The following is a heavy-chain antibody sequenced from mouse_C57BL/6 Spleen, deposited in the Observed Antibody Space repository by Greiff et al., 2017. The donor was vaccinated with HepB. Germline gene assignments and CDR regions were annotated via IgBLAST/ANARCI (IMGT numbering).Heavy chain of an antibody. Sequence: EVKVVESGGGLVQPGGSLSLSCAASGFTFTDYYMSWVRQPPGKALEWFGFIRNKANGYTTEYSASVKGRFTISRANSQSILYLQMNALRAEDSATYYCARSPDSSSYFDYWGQGTTLTVSS. CDR1: GFTFTDYY. D-gene: IGHD3-2*01. J-gene: IGHJ2*01. V-gene: IGHV7-3*01. CDR2: IRNKANGYTT. CDR3: ARSPDSSSYFDY.